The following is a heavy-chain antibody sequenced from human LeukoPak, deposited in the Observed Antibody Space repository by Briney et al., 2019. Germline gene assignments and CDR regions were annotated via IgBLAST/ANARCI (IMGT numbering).Heavy chain of an antibody. CDR1: GGSFSGYY. CDR3: ARPRGDGYNYVDY. CDR2: INHSGST. D-gene: IGHD5-24*01. Sequence: PSETLSLTCAVYGGSFSGYYWSWIRQPPGKGLEWIGEINHSGSTNYNPSLKSRVTISVDTSKNQFSLKLSSVTAADTAVYYCARPRGDGYNYVDYWGQGTLVTVSS. J-gene: IGHJ4*02. V-gene: IGHV4-34*01.